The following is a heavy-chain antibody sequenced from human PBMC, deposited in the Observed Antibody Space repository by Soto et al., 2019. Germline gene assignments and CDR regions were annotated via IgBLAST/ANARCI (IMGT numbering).Heavy chain of an antibody. CDR3: ARKVTTWEVEY. V-gene: IGHV4-39*01. D-gene: IGHD4-17*01. J-gene: IGHJ4*02. CDR1: GGSISSSSYY. CDR2: IYYSGST. Sequence: QLQLQESGPGLVKPSETLSLTCTVSGGSISSSSYYWGWIRQPPGKGLEWIGSIYYSGSTYYNPSLKSRVTISVDTSKNQFSLKLSSATAADTAVYYCARKVTTWEVEYWGQGTLVTVSS.